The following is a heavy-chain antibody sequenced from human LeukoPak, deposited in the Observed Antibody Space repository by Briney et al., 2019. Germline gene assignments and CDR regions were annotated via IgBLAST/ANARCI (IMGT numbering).Heavy chain of an antibody. Sequence: KASETLSLTCTVSGGSISSSSYYWGWIRQPPGKGLEWIGSIYYSGSTYYNPSLKSRVTISVDTSKNQFSLKLSSVTAADTAVYYCASLVYALLNYFDYWGQGTLVTVSS. J-gene: IGHJ4*02. V-gene: IGHV4-39*01. CDR2: IYYSGST. D-gene: IGHD2-8*01. CDR3: ASLVYALLNYFDY. CDR1: GGSISSSSYY.